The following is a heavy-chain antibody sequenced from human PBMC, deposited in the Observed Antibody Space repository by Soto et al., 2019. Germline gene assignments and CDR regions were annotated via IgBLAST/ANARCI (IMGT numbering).Heavy chain of an antibody. CDR3: AREITYGGGSFSLGL. CDR2: INPNNGDT. CDR1: GYFFTSHY. D-gene: IGHD3-10*01. V-gene: IGHV1-2*06. J-gene: IGHJ4*02. Sequence: ASVKVSCKTSGYFFTSHYIHWVRLAPGRGLEWMGRINPNNGDTNSPQKFQGRVTMTSDTSISKAYMEMSGLRSDDTALYYCAREITYGGGSFSLGLWGQGTLVTVSS.